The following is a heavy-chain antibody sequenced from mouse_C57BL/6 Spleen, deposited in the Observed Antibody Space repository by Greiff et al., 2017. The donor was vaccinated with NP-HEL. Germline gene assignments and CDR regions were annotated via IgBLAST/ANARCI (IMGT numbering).Heavy chain of an antibody. CDR1: GYAFSSYW. CDR2: IYPGGGDT. V-gene: IGHV1-80*01. Sequence: VQLQQSGAELVKPGASVKISCKASGYAFSSYWMNWVKQRPGKGLEWIGQIYPGGGDTNYNGKFKGRATLPADKSSSTAYLQLSSLTSEDSAVYFCGRSGYRNHGGYFEVWGTGTTVTVSS. D-gene: IGHD2-14*01. J-gene: IGHJ1*03. CDR3: GRSGYRNHGGYFEV.